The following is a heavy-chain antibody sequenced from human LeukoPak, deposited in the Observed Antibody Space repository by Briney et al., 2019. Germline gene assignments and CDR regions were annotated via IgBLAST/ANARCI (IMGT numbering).Heavy chain of an antibody. D-gene: IGHD2-15*01. Sequence: ASVRVSCKASGYTFSIYGFSWVRQAPGQGEERMGWINAYNGNTNYAQKLQGRVTMTKDTSTSTAYIELRSLRSDDTAVYYCAREGGCSGGSCNTVWGQGTLVTVSS. CDR1: GYTFSIYG. CDR3: AREGGCSGGSCNTV. V-gene: IGHV1-18*01. CDR2: INAYNGNT. J-gene: IGHJ4*02.